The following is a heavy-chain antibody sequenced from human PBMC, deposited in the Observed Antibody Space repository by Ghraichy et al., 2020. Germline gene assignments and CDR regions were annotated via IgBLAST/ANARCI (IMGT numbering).Heavy chain of an antibody. CDR3: VSPGLGSSDWWWFDY. CDR2: IKKDGSEK. D-gene: IGHD2-8*02. V-gene: IGHV3-7*01. CDR1: GFTFSTSC. Sequence: GGSLRLSCAVSGFTFSTSCLPFFLPSPFKGLEWVANIKKDGSEKYYVDSVKGRFTISRDNAQNSLYLQMNSLRAEDTAVYYCVSPGLGSSDWWWFDYWGQGTLVAVSS. J-gene: IGHJ4*02.